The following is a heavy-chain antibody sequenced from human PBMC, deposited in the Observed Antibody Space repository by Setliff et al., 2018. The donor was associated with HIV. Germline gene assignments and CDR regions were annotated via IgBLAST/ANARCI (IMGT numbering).Heavy chain of an antibody. CDR3: ARDLYPLSTRYSFDY. J-gene: IGHJ4*02. V-gene: IGHV3-30*01. D-gene: IGHD1-26*01. CDR1: FTFSNYA. CDR2: ISYDGSDK. Sequence: GGSLRLSWGGFTFSNYAMHWVRQARGKGLEWLAVISYDGSDKYYAGSVKGRFTISRDNSKNTLYLQMNSLRAEDTAVYYWARDLYPLSTRYSFDYWGQGTLVTVSS.